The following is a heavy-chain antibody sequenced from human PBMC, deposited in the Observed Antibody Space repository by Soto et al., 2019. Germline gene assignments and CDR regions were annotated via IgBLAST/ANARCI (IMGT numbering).Heavy chain of an antibody. CDR1: GGTFSSYA. J-gene: IGHJ6*02. Sequence: SVKVSCKASGGTFSSYAISWVRQAPGQGLEWMGGIIPIFGTANYAQKFQGRVTITADKSTSTAYMELSSLRSEDTAVYYCTKDINGHDYILLYYYYYGMDVWGQGTTVTVSS. V-gene: IGHV1-69*06. D-gene: IGHD4-4*01. CDR3: TKDINGHDYILLYYYYYGMDV. CDR2: IIPIFGTA.